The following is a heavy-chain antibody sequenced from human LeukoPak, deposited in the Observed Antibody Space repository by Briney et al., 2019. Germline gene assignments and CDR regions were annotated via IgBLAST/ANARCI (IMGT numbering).Heavy chain of an antibody. Sequence: GGSLRLSCAASGFTFDDYGMSWVRQAPGKGLEWVSGINWNGGSTGYADSVKGRFTISRDNAKNSLYLQMNSLRAEDTAVYYCARFIVGATKDAFDIWGQGTMVTVSS. V-gene: IGHV3-20*04. D-gene: IGHD1-26*01. CDR2: INWNGGST. CDR3: ARFIVGATKDAFDI. CDR1: GFTFDDYG. J-gene: IGHJ3*02.